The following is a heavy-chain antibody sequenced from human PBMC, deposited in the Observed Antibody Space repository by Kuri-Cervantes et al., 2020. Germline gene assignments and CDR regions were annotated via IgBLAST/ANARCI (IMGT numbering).Heavy chain of an antibody. Sequence: GESLKISCAASGFTFSRYWMSWVRQAPGKGPEWVANIKQDGSEKYYVDSVKGRFTISRDNAKNSLYLQMNSLRAEDTAVYYCAKCGFYCTGTTCASYFDYWGQGTLVTVSS. CDR1: GFTFSRYW. J-gene: IGHJ4*02. D-gene: IGHD2-8*02. V-gene: IGHV3-7*03. CDR2: IKQDGSEK. CDR3: AKCGFYCTGTTCASYFDY.